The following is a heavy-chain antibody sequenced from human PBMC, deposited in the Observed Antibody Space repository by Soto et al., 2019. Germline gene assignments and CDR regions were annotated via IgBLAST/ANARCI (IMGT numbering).Heavy chain of an antibody. CDR3: ARSGDNYNVLDY. CDR2: SSNSGTYT. D-gene: IGHD3-10*02. V-gene: IGHV3-11*06. Sequence: QVQLVESGGGLVKPGGSLRLSCVASGFTFSDYYMSWVRQAPGKGLEWLSYSSNSGTYTKYAASVKGRFSISRDNAKNSLYLQINSLRDEDTAIYYCARSGDNYNVLDYWGQGSPVTVSS. J-gene: IGHJ4*02. CDR1: GFTFSDYY.